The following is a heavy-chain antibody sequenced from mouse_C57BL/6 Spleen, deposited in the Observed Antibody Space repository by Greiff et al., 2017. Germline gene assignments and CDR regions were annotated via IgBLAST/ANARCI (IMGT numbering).Heavy chain of an antibody. CDR3: ARRELRSFDY. CDR2: INPYNGGT. D-gene: IGHD1-1*01. CDR1: GYTFTDYY. V-gene: IGHV1-19*01. Sequence: VQLKQSGPVLVKPGASVKMSCKASGYTFTDYYMNWVKQSHGKSLEWIGVINPYNGGTSYNQKFKGKATFTVDKSSSTAYIELNSLTSEDSAVYYCARRELRSFDYWGQGTTLTVSS. J-gene: IGHJ2*01.